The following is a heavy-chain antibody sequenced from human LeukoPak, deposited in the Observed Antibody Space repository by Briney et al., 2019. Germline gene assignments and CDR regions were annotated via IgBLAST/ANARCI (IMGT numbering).Heavy chain of an antibody. Sequence: GESLKISCKGFGYRFTNYWIGWWGQMPGKGLEWMGIIYPGDSDTRYSPSFQGQVTISADKSINTAYLQWSSLKPSDTAMYYCVLAGSGSYYFDYWGQGILVTVSS. CDR3: VLAGSGSYYFDY. V-gene: IGHV5-51*01. CDR2: IYPGDSDT. J-gene: IGHJ4*02. CDR1: GYRFTNYW. D-gene: IGHD3-10*01.